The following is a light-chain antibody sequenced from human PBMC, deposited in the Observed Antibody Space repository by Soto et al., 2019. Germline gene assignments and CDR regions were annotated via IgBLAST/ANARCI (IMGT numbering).Light chain of an antibody. Sequence: EIVSTQSPGTLSLSPGERATLSCRASQSVSRYLAWYQQKPGQAPRLLIYDASNRATGIPDRFSGSGSGTDFTLTISRLEPEDSAVYYCQQYGHSPTFGQGTKVEI. CDR3: QQYGHSPT. CDR2: DAS. J-gene: IGKJ1*01. CDR1: QSVSRY. V-gene: IGKV3-20*01.